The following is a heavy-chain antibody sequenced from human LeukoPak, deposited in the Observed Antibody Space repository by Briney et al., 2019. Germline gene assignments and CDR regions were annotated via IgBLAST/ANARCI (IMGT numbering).Heavy chain of an antibody. V-gene: IGHV1-2*02. CDR2: ISPNSGDT. D-gene: IGHD3-10*01. CDR1: GYTFTGYN. Sequence: ASVKVSCKASGYTFTGYNMHWVRQAPGQGLEWMGWISPNSGDTNYAQKFQGRVTMTSDTSISTAYMELSRLTSDDTAVYYCARDSGSSGITFWYYWGQGTLVTVSS. J-gene: IGHJ4*02. CDR3: ARDSGSSGITFWYY.